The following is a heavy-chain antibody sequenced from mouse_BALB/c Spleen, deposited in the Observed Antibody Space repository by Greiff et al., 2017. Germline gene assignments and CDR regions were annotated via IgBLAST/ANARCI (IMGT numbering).Heavy chain of an antibody. CDR1: GYTFTSYT. V-gene: IGHV1-4*02. D-gene: IGHD2-1*01. CDR3: AREIYYGNYYFDY. CDR2: INPSSGYT. Sequence: QVQLQQSAAELARPGASVKMSCKASGYTFTSYTMHWVKQRPGQGLEWIGYINPSSGYTEYNQKFKDKTTLTADKSSSTAYMQLSSLTSEDSAVYYCAREIYYGNYYFDYWGQGTTLTVSS. J-gene: IGHJ2*01.